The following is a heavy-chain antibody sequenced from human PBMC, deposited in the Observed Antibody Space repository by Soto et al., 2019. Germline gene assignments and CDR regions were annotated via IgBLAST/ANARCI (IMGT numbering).Heavy chain of an antibody. D-gene: IGHD2-21*02. CDR2: INVYNGDR. CDR1: GYIFTKYG. V-gene: IGHV1-18*01. CDR3: ARLQLGGDRMLNWFDP. Sequence: GAAVKVSCKAQGYIFTKYGIGWVRQAPGHGLEWMGLINVYNGDRKVAQKFQDRVSMTTDTATDTAYMELKSLRSGDTAVYYCARLQLGGDRMLNWFDPWGQGPLVTVSS. J-gene: IGHJ5*02.